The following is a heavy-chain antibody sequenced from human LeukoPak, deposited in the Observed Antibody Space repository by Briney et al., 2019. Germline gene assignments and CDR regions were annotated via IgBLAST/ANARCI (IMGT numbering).Heavy chain of an antibody. CDR3: ARASSAVAY. J-gene: IGHJ4*02. Sequence: HTGGSLRLSCAASGFTFSIYEMNWVRQARGKGRVLVSYLTTTPPTIYYAASLKARFTISRHNASPSLYLQIHILRAVHTAVYSCARASSAVAYFGQGNLVTVSS. V-gene: IGHV3-48*03. CDR1: GFTFSIYE. CDR2: LTTTPPTI.